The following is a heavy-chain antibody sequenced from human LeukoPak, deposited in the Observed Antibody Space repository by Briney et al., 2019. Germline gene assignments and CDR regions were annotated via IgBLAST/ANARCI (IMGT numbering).Heavy chain of an antibody. V-gene: IGHV4-59*01. CDR2: IYYSGST. CDR1: GFSISSYY. CDR3: ACHYYGSGSYYNPTDY. Sequence: SETLSLTCTVSGFSISSYYWSWIRQPPGKGLEWLGYIYYSGSTNYNPSLKSRVTISVDTSKSQFSLKLSSVTAAGTAVYYCACHYYGSGSYYNPTDYWGQGSLVTVSS. J-gene: IGHJ4*02. D-gene: IGHD3-10*01.